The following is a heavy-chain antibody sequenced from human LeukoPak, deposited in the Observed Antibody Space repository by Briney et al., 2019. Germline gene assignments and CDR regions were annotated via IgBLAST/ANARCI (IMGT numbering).Heavy chain of an antibody. D-gene: IGHD2-2*01. CDR3: ASSTSSVYMDV. V-gene: IGHV6-1*01. CDR1: VYSVSSNSAA. Sequence: SQTLSLTCAISVYSVSSNSAAWHWISQSPSRGLDWLGRTYYRSKWYNDYAVSVKSRITINPDTSKNQFSLQLNSVTPEDTAVYYCASSTSSVYMDVWGKGTTVTVSS. J-gene: IGHJ6*03. CDR2: TYYRSKWYN.